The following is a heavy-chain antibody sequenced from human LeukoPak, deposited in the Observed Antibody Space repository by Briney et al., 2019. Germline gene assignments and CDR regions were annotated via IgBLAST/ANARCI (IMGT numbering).Heavy chain of an antibody. V-gene: IGHV3-74*01. CDR1: GFTLSSYW. CDR3: ARDFTGNNDD. Sequence: PGGALRLSCAASGFTLSSYWMHWVRQAPGRGLVWVSRINKEGSYTNYADSVKGRFTISRDNAKNTLYLQMNSLRAEDTAVYYCARDFTGNNDDWGQGTLVTVSS. J-gene: IGHJ4*02. CDR2: INKEGSYT. D-gene: IGHD1/OR15-1a*01.